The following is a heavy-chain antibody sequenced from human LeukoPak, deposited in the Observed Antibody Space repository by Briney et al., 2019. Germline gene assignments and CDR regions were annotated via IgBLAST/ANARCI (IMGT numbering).Heavy chain of an antibody. CDR2: IYTSGST. J-gene: IGHJ3*02. V-gene: IGHV4-61*02. D-gene: IGHD3-10*01. Sequence: SETLSLTCTASGGSISSGSYYWSWIRQPAGKGLEWIGRIYTSGSTNYNPSLKSRVTISVDTSKNQFSLKLSSVTAADTAVYYCARSGAVIDAFDIWGQGTMVTVSS. CDR3: ARSGAVIDAFDI. CDR1: GGSISSGSYY.